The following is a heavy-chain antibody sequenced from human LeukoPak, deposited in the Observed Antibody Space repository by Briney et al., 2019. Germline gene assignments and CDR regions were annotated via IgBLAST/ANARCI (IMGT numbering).Heavy chain of an antibody. CDR3: AKDSPQQGFDY. V-gene: IGHV3-53*01. CDR1: GFTVSSNY. D-gene: IGHD1/OR15-1a*01. CDR2: IYSGGST. Sequence: GGSLRLSCAASGFTVSSNYMSWVRQAPGKGLEWVSVIYSGGSTYYADSVKGRFTISRDNSKNTLYLQMNSLRAEDTAVYYCAKDSPQQGFDYWGQGTLVTVSS. J-gene: IGHJ4*02.